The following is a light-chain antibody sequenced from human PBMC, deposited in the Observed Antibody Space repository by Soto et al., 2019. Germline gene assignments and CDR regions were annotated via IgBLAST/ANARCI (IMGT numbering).Light chain of an antibody. J-gene: IGKJ1*01. CDR3: QQYGSSPWT. Sequence: EIVLTQSPATLSLSPGERATLSCRASQSVSSSYLAWYQQKPGQAPRLLIYGASSRATGIPDRFSGSGSGTDFTLTIRRLEPEDFAVYYCQQYGSSPWTFGHGTKVEIK. CDR1: QSVSSSY. V-gene: IGKV3-20*01. CDR2: GAS.